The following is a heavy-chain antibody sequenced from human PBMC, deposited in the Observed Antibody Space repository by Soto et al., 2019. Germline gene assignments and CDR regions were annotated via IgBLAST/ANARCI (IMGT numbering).Heavy chain of an antibody. V-gene: IGHV3-23*01. CDR3: AKDWSGYGDNPEVY. D-gene: IGHD4-17*01. CDR1: GFTFSSYA. Sequence: EVQLLESGGGLVQPGGSLRLSCTASGFTFSSYAMSWVRQAPGQGLDWVSGISRASFTYYTDSVKGRFTISRDNSKNTLYLQMTSLRVEDTAVYYCAKDWSGYGDNPEVYWGQGDLVAVSS. J-gene: IGHJ4*02. CDR2: ISRASFT.